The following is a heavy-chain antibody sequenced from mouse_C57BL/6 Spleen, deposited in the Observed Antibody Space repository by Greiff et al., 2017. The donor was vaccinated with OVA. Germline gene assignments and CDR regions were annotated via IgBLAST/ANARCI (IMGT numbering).Heavy chain of an antibody. J-gene: IGHJ2*01. CDR3: ARILGRGGYFDY. V-gene: IGHV5-17*01. CDR2: ISSGSSTI. Sequence: EVMLVESGGGLVKPGGSLKLSCAASGFPFSDYGMHWVRQAPEKGLEWVAYISSGSSTIYYADTVKGRFTISRDNAKNTLFLQMASLRSEDTAMYYCARILGRGGYFDYWGQGTTLTVSS. D-gene: IGHD4-1*01. CDR1: GFPFSDYG.